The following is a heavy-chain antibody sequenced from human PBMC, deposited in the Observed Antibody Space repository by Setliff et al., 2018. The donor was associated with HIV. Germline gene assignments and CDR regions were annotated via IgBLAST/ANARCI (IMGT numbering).Heavy chain of an antibody. Sequence: PSETLSLTCTVSGGSISTYYWSSIRQPPGKGLEWIGFIFFTGSSDNNPSLKSRVTLSVDTSKHQFSLKLSSVTAADTAVYYCARFQMAYAALDVWGQGTMVTVSS. J-gene: IGHJ3*01. D-gene: IGHD4-17*01. CDR2: IFFTGSS. CDR3: ARFQMAYAALDV. CDR1: GGSISTYY. V-gene: IGHV4-59*01.